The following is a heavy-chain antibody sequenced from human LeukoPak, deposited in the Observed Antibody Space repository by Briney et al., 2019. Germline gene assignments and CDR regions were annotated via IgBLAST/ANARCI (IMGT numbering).Heavy chain of an antibody. CDR2: ISNSGGST. J-gene: IGHJ4*02. CDR1: GFTFSSYG. Sequence: AGGSLRLSCAASGFTFSSYGMSWVRQAPGKGLEWVSAISNSGGSTPYADSVKGRFTISRDNSKNTLYLQMNSLRAEDTAVYYCAKDSRIAAAGSYFDYWGQGTLVTVSS. CDR3: AKDSRIAAAGSYFDY. D-gene: IGHD6-13*01. V-gene: IGHV3-23*01.